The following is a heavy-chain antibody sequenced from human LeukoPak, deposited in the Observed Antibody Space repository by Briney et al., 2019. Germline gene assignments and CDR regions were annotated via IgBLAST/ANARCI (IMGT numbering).Heavy chain of an antibody. Sequence: PGGSLRLSCAASRFTFSSYAMSWVRQARGKGLEWVSGVSGTGGNTYYADSVKGRFTISRDNAKNSLYLQMNSLRAEDTAVYYCASYGDYVLRYFDYWGQGTLVTVSS. D-gene: IGHD4-17*01. CDR2: VSGTGGNT. CDR3: ASYGDYVLRYFDY. CDR1: RFTFSSYA. J-gene: IGHJ4*02. V-gene: IGHV3-23*01.